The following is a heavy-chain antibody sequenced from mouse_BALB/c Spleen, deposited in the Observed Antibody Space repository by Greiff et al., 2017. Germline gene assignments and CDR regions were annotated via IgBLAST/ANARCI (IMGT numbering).Heavy chain of an antibody. J-gene: IGHJ4*01. Sequence: EVHLVESGGGLVKPGGSLKLSCAASGFTFSSYTMSWVRQTPEKRLEWVATISSGGSYTYYPDSVKGRFTISRDNAKNTLYLQMSSLKSEDTAMYYCTRDGGQRRAMDYWGQGTSVTVSS. CDR3: TRDGGQRRAMDY. CDR1: GFTFSSYT. V-gene: IGHV5-6-4*01. CDR2: ISSGGSYT.